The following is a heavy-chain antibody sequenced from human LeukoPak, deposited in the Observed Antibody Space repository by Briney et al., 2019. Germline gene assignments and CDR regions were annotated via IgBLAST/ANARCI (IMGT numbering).Heavy chain of an antibody. Sequence: PGGSLRLSCAASGFTFSSYYMSWVRQAPGKGLEWVANIKHDGSERYYADSVQGRFIISRDNAKNSLYLQMNSLRVEDTAVYYCARGHCIGTTCYSSLYDYWGLGTLVTVSS. CDR1: GFTFSSYY. J-gene: IGHJ4*02. CDR2: IKHDGSER. D-gene: IGHD2/OR15-2a*01. CDR3: ARGHCIGTTCYSSLYDY. V-gene: IGHV3-7*01.